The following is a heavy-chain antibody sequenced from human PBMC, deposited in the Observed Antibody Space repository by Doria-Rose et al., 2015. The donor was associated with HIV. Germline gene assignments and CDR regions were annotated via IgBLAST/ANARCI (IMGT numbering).Heavy chain of an antibody. CDR3: TRGFLRSGLDY. D-gene: IGHD5-12*01. V-gene: IGHV6-1*03. J-gene: IGHJ4*02. CDR2: TYYRSKWYN. Sequence: QSPSRSLEWLGRTYYRSKWYNDYAAFVKSWISITTDTSKNPFSRQLNSVTPEDTSVYYCTRGFLRSGLDYWGQGTAVTASP.